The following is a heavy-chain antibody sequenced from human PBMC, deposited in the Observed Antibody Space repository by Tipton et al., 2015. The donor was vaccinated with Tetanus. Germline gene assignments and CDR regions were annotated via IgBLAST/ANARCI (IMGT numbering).Heavy chain of an antibody. D-gene: IGHD2-2*01. CDR1: GGSIRSEDYY. CDR2: IYYSGST. CDR3: ARLTCSSPSCYYYYYYYVDV. J-gene: IGHJ6*03. V-gene: IGHV4-30-4*01. Sequence: TLSLTCSVSGGSIRSEDYYWGWIRQSPGKGLEWLGYIYYSGSTYNNPSLKSRVSISLYASKNQFSLSLNSVTAADSATYYCARLTCSSPSCYYYYYYYVDVWGTGTAVAVSS.